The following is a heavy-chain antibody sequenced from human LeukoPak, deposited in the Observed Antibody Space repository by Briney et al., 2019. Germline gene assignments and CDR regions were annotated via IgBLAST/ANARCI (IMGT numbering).Heavy chain of an antibody. CDR3: ARKNPRRHAFDI. CDR1: GGSISSYY. V-gene: IGHV4-59*12. Sequence: SETLSLTCTVSGGSISSYYWSWIRQPPGKGLEWIGYIYYSGSTNYNPSLKSRVTISVDTSKNQFSLKLSSVTAADTAVYYCARKNPRRHAFDIWGQGTMVTVSS. CDR2: IYYSGST. D-gene: IGHD2/OR15-2a*01. J-gene: IGHJ3*02.